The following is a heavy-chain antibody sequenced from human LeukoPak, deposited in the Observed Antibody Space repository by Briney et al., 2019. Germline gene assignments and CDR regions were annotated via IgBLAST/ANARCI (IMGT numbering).Heavy chain of an antibody. CDR2: IYYSGST. D-gene: IGHD5-18*01. V-gene: IGHV4-31*03. Sequence: SETLSLTCTVSGGSISSGGYYWSWIRQHPGKGLEWIEYIYYSGSTYYNPSLKSRVTISVDTSKNQFSLKLSSVTAADTAVYYCAREGRYSYGPFDYWGQGTLVTVSS. J-gene: IGHJ4*02. CDR3: AREGRYSYGPFDY. CDR1: GGSISSGGYY.